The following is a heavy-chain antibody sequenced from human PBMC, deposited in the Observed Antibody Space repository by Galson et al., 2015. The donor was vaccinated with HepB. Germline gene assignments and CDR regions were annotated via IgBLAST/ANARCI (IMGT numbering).Heavy chain of an antibody. V-gene: IGHV2-70*11. J-gene: IGHJ4*02. D-gene: IGHD3-22*01. CDR1: GSSLSTSGMC. Sequence: PALVKPTQTLTLTCTFSGSSLSTSGMCVSWIRQPPGKALEWLARIDWDDDKYYSTSLKTRLTISKDTSKNQVVLTMTNMDPVDTATYYCARMRYYYDSSGYQTLDDYWGQGTLVTVSS. CDR3: ARMRYYYDSSGYQTLDDY. CDR2: IDWDDDK.